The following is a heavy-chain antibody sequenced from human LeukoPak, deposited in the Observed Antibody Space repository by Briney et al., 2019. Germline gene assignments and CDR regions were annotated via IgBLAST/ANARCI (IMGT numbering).Heavy chain of an antibody. D-gene: IGHD5-18*01. V-gene: IGHV3-21*01. CDR2: ISSSSSYI. CDR3: ARVGSRGYSYGYYGD. CDR1: GFTFSSYS. J-gene: IGHJ4*02. Sequence: GGSLRLSCAASGFTFSSYSMNWVRQAPGKGLEWVSSISSSSSYIYYADSVKGRFTISRDNAKNSLYLQMNRLRAEDTAVYYCARVGSRGYSYGYYGDWGQGTLVTVSS.